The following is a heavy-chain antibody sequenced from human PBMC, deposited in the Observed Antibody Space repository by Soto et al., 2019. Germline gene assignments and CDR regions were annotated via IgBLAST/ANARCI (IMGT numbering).Heavy chain of an antibody. Sequence: EVQLVESGGGLVKPGGPLRLSCAASGFTFSSYSMNWVRQAPGKGLEWVSSISSSSSYIYYADSVKGRFTISRDNAKNSLYLQMNSLRAEDTAVYYCARARGGIQLWRWEGYYGMDVWGQGTTVTVSS. CDR2: ISSSSSYI. V-gene: IGHV3-21*01. D-gene: IGHD5-18*01. CDR3: ARARGGIQLWRWEGYYGMDV. J-gene: IGHJ6*02. CDR1: GFTFSSYS.